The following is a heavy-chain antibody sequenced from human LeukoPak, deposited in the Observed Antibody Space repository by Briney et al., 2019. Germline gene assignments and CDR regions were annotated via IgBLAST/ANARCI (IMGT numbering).Heavy chain of an antibody. J-gene: IGHJ4*02. D-gene: IGHD2-15*01. CDR2: ISAYNGNT. CDR3: ARDIVVVVAATAPFDY. CDR1: GYTFTSYG. Sequence: ASVKVSCKASGYTFTSYGISWVRQAPGQGLEWVGWISAYNGNTNYAQKLQGRVTMTTDTSTSTAYMELRSLRSDDTAVYYCARDIVVVVAATAPFDYWGQGTLVTVSS. V-gene: IGHV1-18*01.